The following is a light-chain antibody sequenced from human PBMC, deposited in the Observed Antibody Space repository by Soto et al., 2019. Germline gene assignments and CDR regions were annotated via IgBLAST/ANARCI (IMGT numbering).Light chain of an antibody. Sequence: DIQMTQSPSSLSASVGDRVTITCRASQSIHIWLAWYQQKPGKAPRLLIYDASSLESGVPSRFSGSGSETEFTLSISSLQPDDFATYYCQQYNRFTWTFGQGTKVDIK. J-gene: IGKJ1*01. CDR1: QSIHIW. CDR2: DAS. V-gene: IGKV1-5*01. CDR3: QQYNRFTWT.